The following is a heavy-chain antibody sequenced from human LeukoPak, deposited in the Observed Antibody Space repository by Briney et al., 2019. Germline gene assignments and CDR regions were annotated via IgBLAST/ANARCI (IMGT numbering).Heavy chain of an antibody. CDR3: ARVWQGWYFDL. CDR1: GGSISSSSYN. V-gene: IGHV4-39*07. Sequence: QPSETLSLTCTVSGGSISSSSYNWGWIRQPPGKGLEWIGSIYHSGSTYYNPSLKSRVTISVDTSKNQFSLKLSSVTAADTAVYYCARVWQGWYFDLWGRGTLVTVSS. CDR2: IYHSGST. J-gene: IGHJ2*01.